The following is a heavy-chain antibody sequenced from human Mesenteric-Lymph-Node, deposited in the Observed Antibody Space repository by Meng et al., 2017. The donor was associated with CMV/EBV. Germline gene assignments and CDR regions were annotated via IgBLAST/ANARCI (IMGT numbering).Heavy chain of an antibody. CDR3: ARGGIPSWNLYGMDV. CDR1: GGTFSSYA. V-gene: IGHV1-69*04. Sequence: SVKVSCKASGGTFSSYAISWVRQAPGQGLEWVGRIIPILGVTNYAEKFQGRVTITADKSTSTAYMELSSLRSEDTAVYYCARGGIPSWNLYGMDVWGQGTTVTVSS. CDR2: IIPILGVT. D-gene: IGHD1-1*01. J-gene: IGHJ6*02.